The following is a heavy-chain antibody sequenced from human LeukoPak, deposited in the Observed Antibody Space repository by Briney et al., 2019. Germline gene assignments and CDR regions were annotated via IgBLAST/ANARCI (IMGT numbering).Heavy chain of an antibody. V-gene: IGHV3-74*01. D-gene: IGHD6-19*01. CDR2: LPPDELDI. CDR1: GFTFTNYW. CDR3: ARKYNSGWWIDC. Sequence: PGGSLRLSCAASGFTFTNYWMHWVRQAPGMGLVWVSRLPPDELDIIYADSVKGRFTVSRDNSKNTLYLHMNTLRAEDTAVYYCARKYNSGWWIDCWGQGTLVTVSS. J-gene: IGHJ4*02.